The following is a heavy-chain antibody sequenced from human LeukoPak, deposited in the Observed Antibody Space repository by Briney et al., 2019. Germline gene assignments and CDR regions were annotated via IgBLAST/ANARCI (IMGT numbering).Heavy chain of an antibody. CDR3: ARRVRIGGYDLRYYYYYGMDV. CDR2: INPNSGGT. Sequence: ASVKVSCKASGYTFTGYYIHWVRQAPGQGLEWMGWINPNSGGTSCAQKFQGRVTMTTDTSISTAFMELSRLTSDDTAVYYCARRVRIGGYDLRYYYYYGMDVWGQGTTVTVSS. J-gene: IGHJ6*02. D-gene: IGHD5-12*01. CDR1: GYTFTGYY. V-gene: IGHV1-2*02.